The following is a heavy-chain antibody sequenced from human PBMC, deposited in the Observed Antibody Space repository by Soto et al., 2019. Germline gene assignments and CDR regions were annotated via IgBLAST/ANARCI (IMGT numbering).Heavy chain of an antibody. D-gene: IGHD4-17*01. CDR1: GFTFNIYA. J-gene: IGHJ6*02. Sequence: GGSLRLTCAASGFTFNIYALHWVRQAPGKGLEWVAVISFDGTKKYYSDSVKGRFTISRDNLKNTLYLQMNNLRVEDAALYFCAREDDYGYRYINYGLDVWGQGTTVTVSS. V-gene: IGHV3-30-3*01. CDR2: ISFDGTKK. CDR3: AREDDYGYRYINYGLDV.